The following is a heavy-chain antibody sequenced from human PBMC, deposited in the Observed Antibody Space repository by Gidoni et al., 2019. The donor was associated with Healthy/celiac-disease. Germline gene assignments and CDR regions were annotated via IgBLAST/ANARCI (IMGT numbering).Heavy chain of an antibody. D-gene: IGHD6-6*01. V-gene: IGHV3-9*01. CDR3: AKNGDSSSPIVNYYYYGMDV. Sequence: EVQLVESGGGLVQPGRSLRLSCAASGFTFDDYAMHWVRQAPGKGLEWVSGISWNSGSIGYADSVKGRFTISRDNAKNSLYLQMNSLRAEDTALYYCAKNGDSSSPIVNYYYYGMDVWGQGTTVTVSS. J-gene: IGHJ6*02. CDR1: GFTFDDYA. CDR2: ISWNSGSI.